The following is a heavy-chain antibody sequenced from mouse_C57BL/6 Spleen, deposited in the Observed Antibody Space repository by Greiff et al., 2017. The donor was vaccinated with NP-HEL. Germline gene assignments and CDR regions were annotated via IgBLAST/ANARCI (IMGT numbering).Heavy chain of an antibody. Sequence: QVQLQQPGAELVRPGSSVKLSCKASGYTFTSYWMHWVKQRPIQGLEWIGNIDPADSETHYNQKFKDKATLTVDKSSSTDYMQLSSLTSEDSAVYYCARGPLLHAMDYWGQGTSVTVSA. D-gene: IGHD2-1*01. CDR3: ARGPLLHAMDY. CDR2: IDPADSET. J-gene: IGHJ4*01. V-gene: IGHV1-52*01. CDR1: GYTFTSYW.